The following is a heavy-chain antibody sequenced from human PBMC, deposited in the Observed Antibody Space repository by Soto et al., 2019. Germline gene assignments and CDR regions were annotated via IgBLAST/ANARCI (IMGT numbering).Heavy chain of an antibody. CDR3: ARAGYSGYDYVGFDY. J-gene: IGHJ4*02. D-gene: IGHD5-12*01. CDR2: IYYSGST. CDR1: GGSISSGDYY. V-gene: IGHV4-30-4*01. Sequence: QVQLQESGPGLVKPSQTLSLTCTVSGGSISSGDYYWSWIRQPPGKGLEWIGYIYYSGSTYYNPSLKSRVTLPVDTSRNRFSLKLSSVPAADTAVYYCARAGYSGYDYVGFDYWGQGTLVTVSS.